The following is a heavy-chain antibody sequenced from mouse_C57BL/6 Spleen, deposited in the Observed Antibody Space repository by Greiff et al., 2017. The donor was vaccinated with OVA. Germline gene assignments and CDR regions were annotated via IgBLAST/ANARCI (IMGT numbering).Heavy chain of an antibody. D-gene: IGHD1-1*01. V-gene: IGHV5-4*01. CDR3: ARGAADGSSCSDWYFDV. CDR2: ISAGGSYT. CDR1: GFTFSSYA. Sequence: EVQVVESGGGLVKPGASLKLSCAASGFTFSSYAMSWVRQTPEKRLEWVATISAGGSYTYYPANVKGRFTISGDNAKTHLYLQMSLLPSEDTAEYYCARGAADGSSCSDWYFDVWGTGTTVTVSS. J-gene: IGHJ1*03.